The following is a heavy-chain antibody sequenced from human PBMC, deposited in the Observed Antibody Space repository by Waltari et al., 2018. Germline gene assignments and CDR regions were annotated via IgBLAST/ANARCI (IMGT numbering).Heavy chain of an antibody. CDR2: IKPNSIGA. Sequence: QVQLVQSGAEVKKPGASVKVSCKGSGFTFNAYHIQWVRQAPGQGLEWMGWIKPNSIGANFAQKFQGRVTVTRDTSVSTVYMELSRLKSDDTAVYYCARGDTWYIDSWGQGTLVTVST. J-gene: IGHJ4*02. CDR3: ARGDTWYIDS. D-gene: IGHD5-18*01. V-gene: IGHV1-2*02. CDR1: GFTFNAYH.